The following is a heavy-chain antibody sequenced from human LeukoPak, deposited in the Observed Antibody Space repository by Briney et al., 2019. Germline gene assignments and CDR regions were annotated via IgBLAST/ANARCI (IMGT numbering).Heavy chain of an antibody. CDR3: AREYDSSWPS. V-gene: IGHV3-23*01. D-gene: IGHD3-22*01. CDR1: GFSFRTYA. CDR2: ISDNSGRT. J-gene: IGHJ5*02. Sequence: GGSLRLSCAASGFSFRTYAMSWVRQAPGKGLEWVSAISDNSGRTYYADSVKGRFTISRDNSKNTLFVQMNSLRAEDTAVYYCAREYDSSWPSWGQGALVTVSS.